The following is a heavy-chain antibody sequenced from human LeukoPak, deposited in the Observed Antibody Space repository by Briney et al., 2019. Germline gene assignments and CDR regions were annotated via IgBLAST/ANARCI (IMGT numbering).Heavy chain of an antibody. V-gene: IGHV4-59*11. CDR2: IYYSGST. J-gene: IGHJ3*02. Sequence: SETLSLTCTVSGGSISSHYWSWIRQPPGKGLEWIGYIYYSGSTNYNPSLKSRVTISVDAFKNQFSLKLSSVTAADTAVYYCARECTNCSRTSYSNAFDIWGQGTMVTVSS. D-gene: IGHD2-2*01. CDR3: ARECTNCSRTSYSNAFDI. CDR1: GGSISSHY.